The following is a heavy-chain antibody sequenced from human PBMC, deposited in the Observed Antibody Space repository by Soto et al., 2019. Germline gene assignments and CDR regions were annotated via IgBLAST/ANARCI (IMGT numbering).Heavy chain of an antibody. V-gene: IGHV4-39*01. CDR1: GDSISSRGYY. CDR3: ARQRSSVVTQAYFDV. Sequence: SETLSRTCTVTGDSISSRGYYGGWIRQRPGKGLEWIVSIYYSGSTYNNTSLRSRVSMSIDTSKDKFSLKLKSVTAADTALYFCARQRSSVVTQAYFDVWGPGSLVTVS. CDR2: IYYSGST. J-gene: IGHJ4*02. D-gene: IGHD2-21*02.